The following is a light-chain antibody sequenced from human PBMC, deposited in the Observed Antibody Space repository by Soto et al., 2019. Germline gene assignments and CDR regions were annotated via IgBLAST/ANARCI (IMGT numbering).Light chain of an antibody. CDR3: QQYNSFAPYS. CDR2: DAS. Sequence: DIQMTQSPSTLSASVGDRVTITCRSSQSISFCLAWYQQKPGKAPKLLIYDASTLYSGVPSRFSGSRSGTEFTLTISSLQPDDFASYYCQQYNSFAPYSFGQGTKLEIK. J-gene: IGKJ2*03. V-gene: IGKV1-5*01. CDR1: QSISFC.